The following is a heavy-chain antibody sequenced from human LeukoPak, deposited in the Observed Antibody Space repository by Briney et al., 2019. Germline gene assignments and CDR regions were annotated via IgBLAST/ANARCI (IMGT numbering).Heavy chain of an antibody. V-gene: IGHV3-23*01. D-gene: IGHD4-17*01. CDR2: ISGSGDSK. J-gene: IGHJ4*02. CDR1: GFTFSSYA. CDR3: ANKVNTVTTADY. Sequence: GSLRLSCAASGFTFSSYAMSWVRQAPGKGLEWVSAISGSGDSKLYADSVKGRFTISRDNSKNTLYLQMNSLRAEDTAVYYCANKVNTVTTADYWGQGTLVTVSS.